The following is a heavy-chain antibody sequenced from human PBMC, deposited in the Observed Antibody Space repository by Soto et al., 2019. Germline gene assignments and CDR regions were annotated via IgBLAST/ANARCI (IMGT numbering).Heavy chain of an antibody. V-gene: IGHV3-30*18. CDR2: ISYDGSNK. D-gene: IGHD3-10*01. CDR3: AKDIYGSGSLYYYGMDV. CDR1: GFTFSSYG. Sequence: QVQLVESGGGVVQPGRSLRLSCAASGFTFSSYGMHWVRQAPGKGLEWVAVISYDGSNKYYADSVKGRFTISRDNSKNTLYLQMNSLRAEDTAVYYCAKDIYGSGSLYYYGMDVWGQGTTVTVSS. J-gene: IGHJ6*02.